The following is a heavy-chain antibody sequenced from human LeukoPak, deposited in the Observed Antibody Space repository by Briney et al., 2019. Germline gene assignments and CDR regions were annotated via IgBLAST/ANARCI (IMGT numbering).Heavy chain of an antibody. V-gene: IGHV4-39*01. CDR1: GDSINSGSYY. Sequence: PSETLSLTWTVSGDSINSGSYYWGWIRQPPGEGLEWIGNIYYSGIPYSNPSLKSRVTLSVDTSKNQFSLKVSSLTAADTAVYYCARLRRYGDYLRPDWFYFDYWGQGTLVTVSS. CDR3: ARLRRYGDYLRPDWFYFDY. D-gene: IGHD4-17*01. J-gene: IGHJ4*02. CDR2: IYYSGIP.